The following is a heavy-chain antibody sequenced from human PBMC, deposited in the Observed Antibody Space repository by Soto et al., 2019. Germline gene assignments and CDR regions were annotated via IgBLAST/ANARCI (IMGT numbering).Heavy chain of an antibody. CDR3: ARGLEWSWSLDP. J-gene: IGHJ5*02. CDR1: GYTFTRSG. V-gene: IGHV1-8*01. D-gene: IGHD3-3*01. CDR2: MNPNSGNT. Sequence: GASVKVSCKASGYTFTRSGISWVRQATGQGLEWMGWMNPNSGNTGYAQKFQGRVTMTRNTSISTAYMELSSLRSEDTAMYYCARGLEWSWSLDPWGQGTLVTVSS.